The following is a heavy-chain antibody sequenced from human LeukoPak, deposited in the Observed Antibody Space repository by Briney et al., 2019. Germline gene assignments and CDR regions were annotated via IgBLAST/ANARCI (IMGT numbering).Heavy chain of an antibody. CDR2: ISYDGSNK. Sequence: GGSLRLSCAASGFTFSSYAMHWVRQAPGKGLEWVAVISYDGSNKYYADSVKGRFTISRDNSKNTLYLQMNSLRAEDTAVYYCARDPSSGGSYSYYFDYWGQGTLVTVSS. V-gene: IGHV3-30-3*01. D-gene: IGHD1-26*01. J-gene: IGHJ4*02. CDR1: GFTFSSYA. CDR3: ARDPSSGGSYSYYFDY.